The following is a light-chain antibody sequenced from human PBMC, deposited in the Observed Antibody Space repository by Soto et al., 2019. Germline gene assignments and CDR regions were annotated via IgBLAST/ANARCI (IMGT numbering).Light chain of an antibody. CDR2: VAS. CDR1: QGIGSY. Sequence: DIQLTQSPSFLSASVGDRVTITCRASQGIGSYLVWYQQKPGKDPNILIYVASTLQSGVPSRFSGSGFGTEFTLTVSSLQPEDFATYYCQQVSRYPYTFGQGTKLEIK. V-gene: IGKV1-9*01. J-gene: IGKJ2*01. CDR3: QQVSRYPYT.